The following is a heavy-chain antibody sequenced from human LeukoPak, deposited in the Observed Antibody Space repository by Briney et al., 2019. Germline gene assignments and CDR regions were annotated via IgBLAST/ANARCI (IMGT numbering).Heavy chain of an antibody. CDR3: ARVWYYYGSGSSDY. CDR1: GGSISSYY. Sequence: SETLSLTCTVSGGSISSYYWSWIRQPPGKGLEWIGEINHSGSTNYNPSLKSRVTISVDTSKNQFSLKLSSVTAADTAVYYCARVWYYYGSGSSDYWGQGTLVTVSS. V-gene: IGHV4-34*01. D-gene: IGHD3-10*01. CDR2: INHSGST. J-gene: IGHJ4*02.